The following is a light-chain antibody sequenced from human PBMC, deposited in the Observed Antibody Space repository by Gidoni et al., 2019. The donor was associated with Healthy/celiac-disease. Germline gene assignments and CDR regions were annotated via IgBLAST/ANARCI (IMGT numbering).Light chain of an antibody. CDR1: SSNIGNNY. CDR2: DNN. J-gene: IGLJ2*01. V-gene: IGLV1-51*01. CDR3: GTWDSSLV. Sequence: QSVFTQPPSVSAAPGQKVTISCSGSSSNIGNNYVSWYQQLPGTAPKLLIYDNNKRPSGIPDRFSGSKSGTSATLGITGLQTGDEADYYCGTWDSSLVFGGGTKLTVL.